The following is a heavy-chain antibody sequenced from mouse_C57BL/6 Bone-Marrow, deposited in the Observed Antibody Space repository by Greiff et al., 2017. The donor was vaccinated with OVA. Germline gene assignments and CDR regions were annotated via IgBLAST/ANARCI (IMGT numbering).Heavy chain of an antibody. CDR2: IYPSDSET. CDR3: ATKSITTGY. D-gene: IGHD1-1*01. J-gene: IGHJ2*01. Sequence: VKLQQPGAELVRPGSSVKLSCKASGYTFTSYWMDWVKQRPGQGLEWIGNIYPSDSETHYNQKFKDKATLTVDKSSSTAYMQLSSLTSEDSAVYYCATKSITTGYWGQGTTLTVSS. V-gene: IGHV1-61*01. CDR1: GYTFTSYW.